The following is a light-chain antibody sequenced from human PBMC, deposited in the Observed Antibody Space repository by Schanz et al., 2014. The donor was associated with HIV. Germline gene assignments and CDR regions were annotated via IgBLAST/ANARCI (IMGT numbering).Light chain of an antibody. CDR2: RND. V-gene: IGLV1-47*01. Sequence: QSVVTQPASASGTPGQRVTISCSGSSSNIGKNYVFWYQPLPGTAPKLLISRNDQRPSGVPDRFSGSKSGTSASLAISGLRSEDEADYYCVAWDNSLSGRVVFGGGTKLTVL. CDR3: VAWDNSLSGRVV. J-gene: IGLJ2*01. CDR1: SSNIGKNY.